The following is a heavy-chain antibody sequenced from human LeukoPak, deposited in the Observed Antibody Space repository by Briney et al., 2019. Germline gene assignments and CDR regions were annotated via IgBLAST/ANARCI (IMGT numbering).Heavy chain of an antibody. V-gene: IGHV3-30*18. Sequence: GRSLRLSCAASGFTFSSYGMHWVRQAPGNGLEGVAVISYDGSNKYYADSVKGRFTISRDNSKNTLYLQMNSLRAEDTAVYYCAKDVRFLESSRTPNWFDPWGQGTLVTVSS. CDR3: AKDVRFLESSRTPNWFDP. D-gene: IGHD3-3*01. J-gene: IGHJ5*02. CDR1: GFTFSSYG. CDR2: ISYDGSNK.